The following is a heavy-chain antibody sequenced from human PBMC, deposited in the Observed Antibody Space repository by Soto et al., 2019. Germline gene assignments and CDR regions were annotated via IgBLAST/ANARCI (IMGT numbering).Heavy chain of an antibody. V-gene: IGHV1-2*04. CDR1: GYTFTGYY. D-gene: IGHD2-15*01. Sequence: ASVKVSCKASGYTFTGYYIHWVRQAPGQGLEWMGWINPNSGGTNYAQKFQGWVTLTRDTSISTAYIEVSRLRSDDTAVYFCARGNIENSGVVSNWFDIWGQGTTVTVSS. CDR3: ARGNIENSGVVSNWFDI. J-gene: IGHJ5*01. CDR2: INPNSGGT.